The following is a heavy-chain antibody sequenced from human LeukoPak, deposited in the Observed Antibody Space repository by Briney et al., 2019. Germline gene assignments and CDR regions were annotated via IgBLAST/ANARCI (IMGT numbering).Heavy chain of an antibody. Sequence: APVKVSCKASGGTFSSYTISWVRQAPGQGLEWMGGIIPIFGTANYAQKFQGRVTITADKSTSTAYMELSSLRSDDTAVYYCARQRKYSSSWGGWFDPWGQGTLVTVSS. CDR2: IIPIFGTA. CDR1: GGTFSSYT. J-gene: IGHJ5*02. D-gene: IGHD6-6*01. CDR3: ARQRKYSSSWGGWFDP. V-gene: IGHV1-69*06.